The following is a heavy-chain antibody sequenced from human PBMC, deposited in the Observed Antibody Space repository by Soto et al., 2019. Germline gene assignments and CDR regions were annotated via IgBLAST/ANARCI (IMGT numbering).Heavy chain of an antibody. D-gene: IGHD3-22*01. CDR2: ISGSGGST. CDR3: AKDPTWDYDSSGYYPWYFDL. J-gene: IGHJ2*01. CDR1: GFTFSSYA. Sequence: EVQLLESGGGLVQPGGSLRLSCAASGFTFSSYAMSWVRQAPGKGLEWVSAISGSGGSTYYADSVKGRFTISRDNSKNTLYLQMNSLRAEDTAVYYCAKDPTWDYDSSGYYPWYFDLWGRGTLVTVSS. V-gene: IGHV3-23*01.